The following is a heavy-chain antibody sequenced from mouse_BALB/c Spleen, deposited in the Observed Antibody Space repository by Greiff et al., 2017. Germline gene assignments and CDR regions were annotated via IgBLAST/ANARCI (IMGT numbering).Heavy chain of an antibody. Sequence: VQLQQSGAELVRPGSSVKISCKASGYAFSSYWMNWVKQRPGQGLEWIGQIYPGDGDTNYNGKFKGKATLTADKSSSTAYMQLSSLTSEDSAVYFCARSGGNYFFAYWGQGTLVTVSA. J-gene: IGHJ3*01. CDR3: ARSGGNYFFAY. CDR1: GYAFSSYW. CDR2: IYPGDGDT. V-gene: IGHV1-80*01. D-gene: IGHD2-1*01.